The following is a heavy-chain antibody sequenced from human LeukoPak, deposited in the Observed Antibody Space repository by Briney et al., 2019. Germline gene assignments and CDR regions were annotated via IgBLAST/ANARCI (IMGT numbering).Heavy chain of an antibody. CDR1: GYTFTSYG. CDR2: ISAYNGNT. D-gene: IGHD1-26*01. CDR3: ARVYGGSPAGRPFDY. Sequence: ASVKVSCKASGYTFTSYGISWVRQAPGQGLEWMGWISAYNGNTNYAQKLQGRAAMTTDTSTNTAYLDLRSLTSDDTAVYYCARVYGGSPAGRPFDYWGQGTLVTVSS. J-gene: IGHJ4*02. V-gene: IGHV1-18*01.